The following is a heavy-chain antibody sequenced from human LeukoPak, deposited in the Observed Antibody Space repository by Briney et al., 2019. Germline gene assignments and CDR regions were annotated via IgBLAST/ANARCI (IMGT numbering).Heavy chain of an antibody. CDR3: ARGPSWEYDSSGCGVDY. J-gene: IGHJ4*02. D-gene: IGHD3-22*01. V-gene: IGHV4-34*01. CDR1: GGSFSGYY. CDR2: INHSGST. Sequence: SETLSLTCAVYGGSFSGYYWSWIRQPPGKGLEWIGEINHSGSTNYNPSLKSRVTISVDTSKNQFSLKLSSVTAADTAVYYCARGPSWEYDSSGCGVDYWGQGTLVTVSS.